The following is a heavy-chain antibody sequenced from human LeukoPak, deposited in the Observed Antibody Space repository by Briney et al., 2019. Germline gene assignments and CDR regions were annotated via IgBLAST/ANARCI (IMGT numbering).Heavy chain of an antibody. J-gene: IGHJ2*01. Sequence: PGRSLRLSCAASGFTFTSHAVSWVRQAPGGGLKWTSAISGSGDSTYYADSVKGRFTISRDNSRNTVYLQMNSLRAEDTAVYYCARDFWDDFEYFDLWGRGTLVTVSS. D-gene: IGHD3-3*01. CDR2: ISGSGDST. CDR3: ARDFWDDFEYFDL. V-gene: IGHV3-23*01. CDR1: GFTFTSHA.